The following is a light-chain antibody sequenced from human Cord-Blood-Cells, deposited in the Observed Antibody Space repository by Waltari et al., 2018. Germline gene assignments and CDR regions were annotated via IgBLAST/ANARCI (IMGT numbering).Light chain of an antibody. V-gene: IGLV2-14*01. CDR1: GRAVGGHNF. J-gene: IGLJ2*01. CDR2: DVS. CDR3: SSYTSSSTLV. Sequence: QSALTQPASVSGSPGQSITISCAGTGRAVGGHNFFSWYQQHPGKAPKLMIYDVSNRPSGVSNRFSGSKSGNTASLTISGLQAEDEADYYCSSYTSSSTLVFGGGTKLTVL.